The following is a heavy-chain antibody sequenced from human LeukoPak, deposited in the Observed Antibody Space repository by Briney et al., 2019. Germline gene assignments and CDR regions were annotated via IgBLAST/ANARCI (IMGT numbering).Heavy chain of an antibody. V-gene: IGHV4-4*07. CDR2: IYTSGST. J-gene: IGHJ4*02. Sequence: NSSETLSLTCAVSHYSISSGYYWSWIRQPAGKGLEWIGRIYTSGSTNYNPSLKSRVTMSVDTSKNQFSLKLSSVTAADTAVYYCARGHMAAAGRRGYYFDYWGQGTLVTVSS. CDR1: HYSISSGYY. D-gene: IGHD6-13*01. CDR3: ARGHMAAAGRRGYYFDY.